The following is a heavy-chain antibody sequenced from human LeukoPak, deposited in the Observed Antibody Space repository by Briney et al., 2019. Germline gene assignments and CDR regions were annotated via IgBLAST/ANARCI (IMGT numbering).Heavy chain of an antibody. V-gene: IGHV4-39*07. D-gene: IGHD3-10*01. CDR3: ARDSDGGDFDY. Sequence: ASETLSLTSTVSGGSISSSSYYWGWIRQPPGKGLEWIGSIYYSGSTYYNPSLKSRVTITVDTSKNQFSLKLSSVTAADTAVYYCARDSDGGDFDYWGQGTLVTVSS. CDR1: GGSISSSSYY. J-gene: IGHJ4*02. CDR2: IYYSGST.